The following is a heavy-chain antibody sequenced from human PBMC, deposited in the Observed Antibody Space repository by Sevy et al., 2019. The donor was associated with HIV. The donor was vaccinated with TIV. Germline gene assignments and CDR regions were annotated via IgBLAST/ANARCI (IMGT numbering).Heavy chain of an antibody. J-gene: IGHJ4*02. CDR1: GYTFSDYY. V-gene: IGHV1-2*06. Sequence: ASVKVSCKASGYTFSDYYIHWVRQAPGQGLEWMGRINPKSGGTNYAQKFQGRVTMTRDTSISTVYMELNRLTSDATAIYYCARITNSLYSGYDRPVADYWGQGTLVTVSS. CDR3: ARITNSLYSGYDRPVADY. CDR2: INPKSGGT. D-gene: IGHD5-12*01.